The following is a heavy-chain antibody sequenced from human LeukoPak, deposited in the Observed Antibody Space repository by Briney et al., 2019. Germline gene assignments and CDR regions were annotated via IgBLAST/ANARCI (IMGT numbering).Heavy chain of an antibody. J-gene: IGHJ4*02. CDR2: ISDSSSYI. V-gene: IGHV3-21*01. CDR1: GFTFNTYA. CDR3: ARYYGSGSPPFDY. D-gene: IGHD3-10*01. Sequence: GGSLRLSCAASGFTFNTYAMNWVRQAPGKGLEWVSSISDSSSYIYYADSVKGRFTISRDNAKNLLYLQMNSLRAEDTAVYYCARYYGSGSPPFDYWGQGTLVTVSS.